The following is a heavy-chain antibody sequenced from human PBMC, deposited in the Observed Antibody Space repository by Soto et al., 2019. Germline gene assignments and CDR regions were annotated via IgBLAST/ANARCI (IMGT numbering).Heavy chain of an antibody. D-gene: IGHD6-13*01. CDR2: IYYSGST. J-gene: IGHJ5*02. CDR3: ARHAPFSSPSPWFDP. CDR1: GGSISSSSYY. Sequence: SETLSLTCTVSGGSISSSSYYWGWIRQPPGKGLEWIGSIYYSGSTYYNPSLKSRVTISVDTSKNQFSLKLSSVTAADTAVYYCARHAPFSSPSPWFDPWGQGTLVTVSS. V-gene: IGHV4-39*01.